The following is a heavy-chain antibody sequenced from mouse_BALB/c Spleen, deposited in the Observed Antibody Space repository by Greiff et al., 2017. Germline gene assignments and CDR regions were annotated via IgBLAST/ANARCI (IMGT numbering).Heavy chain of an antibody. CDR3: TRDGGYVPIDY. D-gene: IGHD2-2*01. CDR2: ISSGGSYT. CDR1: GFSFTSYT. J-gene: IGHJ2*01. Sequence: DVLLVESGGGLVTPGGSLTLSCAASGFSFTSYTMYWVRQTPEKRLEWVATISSGGSYTYYPDSVKGRFTISRDNAKNTLYLQMSSLKSEDTAMYYCTRDGGYVPIDYWGQGTTLTVSS. V-gene: IGHV5-6-4*01.